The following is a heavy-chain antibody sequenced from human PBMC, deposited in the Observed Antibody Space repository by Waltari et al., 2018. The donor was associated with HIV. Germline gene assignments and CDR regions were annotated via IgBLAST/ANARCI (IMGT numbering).Heavy chain of an antibody. Sequence: QVQLVQSGAEVKKPGASVKVSCKASGYTFTSYDINWVRQATGQGLEWMGWMNPNSGNTGYAQKCQGRVTMTRNTSISTAYRELSSLRSEDTAVYYCARPGARYCSSTSCSVAFDIWGQGTMVTVSS. CDR2: MNPNSGNT. V-gene: IGHV1-8*01. D-gene: IGHD2-2*01. J-gene: IGHJ3*02. CDR3: ARPGARYCSSTSCSVAFDI. CDR1: GYTFTSYD.